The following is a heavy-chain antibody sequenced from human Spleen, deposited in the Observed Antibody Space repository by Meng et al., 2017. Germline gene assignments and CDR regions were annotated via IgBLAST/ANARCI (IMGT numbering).Heavy chain of an antibody. CDR2: IGHSGFT. D-gene: IGHD3-22*01. CDR1: GGSISSYYYY. CDR3: VRSSAWVRTGFDP. Sequence: QVQLQESGPGLVKPSETLSLSCSVSGGSISSYYYYWGWIRQPPGKGLEWIGSIGHSGFTYYTPSVKSRVTVSIDTSKSQFSLKLTSVTAADTAVYFCVRSSAWVRTGFDPWGQGTLVTVSS. J-gene: IGHJ5*02. V-gene: IGHV4-39*01.